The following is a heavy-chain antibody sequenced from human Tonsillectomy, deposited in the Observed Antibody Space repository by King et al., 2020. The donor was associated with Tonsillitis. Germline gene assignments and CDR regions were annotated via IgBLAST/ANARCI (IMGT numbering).Heavy chain of an antibody. J-gene: IGHJ4*02. V-gene: IGHV3-11*06. D-gene: IGHD4-17*01. CDR3: ARSGGDYVFNY. CDR1: GFAFSDYY. Sequence: HVQLVESGGGLVKPGGSLRLSCAVSGFAFSDYYMSWIRQAPGKGLEWVAYISSGPNYTNYADSVKGRFTISRDNAKNSLYLQMNSLRAEDTAVYYCARSGGDYVFNYWGQGTLVTVSS. CDR2: ISSGPNYT.